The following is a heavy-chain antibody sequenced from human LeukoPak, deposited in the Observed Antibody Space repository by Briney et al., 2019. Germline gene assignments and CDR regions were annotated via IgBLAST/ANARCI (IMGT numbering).Heavy chain of an antibody. D-gene: IGHD1-20*01. J-gene: IGHJ6*03. Sequence: ASVKVSCKASGCTFTGYYMHWVRQAPGQGLEWMGWINPNSGGTNYAQKFQGRVTMTRDTFISTAYMELSRLRSDDTAVYHCARDGRVTGTHYYYYYMDVWGKGTTVTVSS. CDR3: ARDGRVTGTHYYYYYMDV. CDR1: GCTFTGYY. CDR2: INPNSGGT. V-gene: IGHV1-2*02.